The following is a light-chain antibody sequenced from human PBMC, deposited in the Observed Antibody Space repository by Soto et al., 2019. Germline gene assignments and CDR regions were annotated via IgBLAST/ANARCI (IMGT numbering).Light chain of an antibody. CDR3: QQYGSSPNT. CDR2: GAS. Sequence: EIVLTQSPGTLSLSPGERATLSCRASQSVSSSYLAWYQQKPGQAPRLLIYGASSRATGIPDRFSGSGSGTYFTLTISILEPEDVALYYCQQYGSSPNTFGPGTNVDI. CDR1: QSVSSSY. V-gene: IGKV3-20*01. J-gene: IGKJ3*01.